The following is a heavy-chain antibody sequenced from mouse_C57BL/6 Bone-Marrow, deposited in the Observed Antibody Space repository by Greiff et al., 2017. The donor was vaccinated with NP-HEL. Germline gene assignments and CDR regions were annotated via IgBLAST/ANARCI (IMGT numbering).Heavy chain of an antibody. Sequence: DVMLVESGEGLVKPGGSLKLSCAASGFTFSSYAMSWVRQTPEKRLEWVAYISSGGDYIYYADTVKGRFTISRDNARNTLYLQMSSLKSEDTAMYYCTRGITTVVAWYFDVWGTGTTVTVSS. CDR2: ISSGGDYI. V-gene: IGHV5-9-1*02. CDR3: TRGITTVVAWYFDV. CDR1: GFTFSSYA. D-gene: IGHD1-1*01. J-gene: IGHJ1*03.